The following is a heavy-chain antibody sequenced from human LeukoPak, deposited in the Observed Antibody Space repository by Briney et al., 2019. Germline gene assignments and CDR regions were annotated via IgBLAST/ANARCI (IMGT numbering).Heavy chain of an antibody. CDR3: ARTTEAHSWRTRYYDYYMDV. Sequence: SETLSLTCTVSGGSISIYYWSWIRQPPGKGLEWIGYIYYSGSTNYNPSLKSRVTISLDTSKNQFSLKMSSVTAADTAVYYCARTTEAHSWRTRYYDYYMDVWGKGTTVTVSS. J-gene: IGHJ6*03. D-gene: IGHD6-13*01. CDR1: GGSISIYY. V-gene: IGHV4-59*01. CDR2: IYYSGST.